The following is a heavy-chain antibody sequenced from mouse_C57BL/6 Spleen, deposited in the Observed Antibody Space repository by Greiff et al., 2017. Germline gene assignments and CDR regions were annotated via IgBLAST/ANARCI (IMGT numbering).Heavy chain of an antibody. CDR1: GFSLTSYG. CDR3: ARGLSFAY. V-gene: IGHV2-2*01. CDR2: IWSGGST. J-gene: IGHJ3*01. D-gene: IGHD1-1*02. Sequence: VHLVESGPGLVQPSQSLSITCTVSGFSLTSYGVHWVRQSPGKGLEWLGVIWSGGSTDYNAAFISRLSISKDNSKSQVFFKMNSLQADDTAIYYCARGLSFAYWGQGTLVTVSA.